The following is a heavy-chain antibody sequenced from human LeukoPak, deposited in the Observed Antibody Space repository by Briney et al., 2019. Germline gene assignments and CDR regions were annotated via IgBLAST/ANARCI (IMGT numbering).Heavy chain of an antibody. V-gene: IGHV3-64*01. D-gene: IGHD2-15*01. J-gene: IGHJ4*02. CDR1: GFTFSSYA. CDR3: ARYSNGGSCYSGYDY. CDR2: ISTNGGGT. Sequence: GGSLRLSCAASGFTFSSYAMHWVRQAPGKGLEYVSAISTNGGGTYYANSVKGRFTISRDNSKNTLYLQMGSLRAEDMAVYYCARYSNGGSCYSGYDYWGQGTLVTVSS.